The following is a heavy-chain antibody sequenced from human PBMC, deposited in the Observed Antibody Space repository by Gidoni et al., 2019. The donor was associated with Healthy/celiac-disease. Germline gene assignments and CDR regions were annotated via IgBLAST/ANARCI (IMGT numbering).Heavy chain of an antibody. J-gene: IGHJ5*02. CDR3: ARSSRFLEWSRPDWFDP. V-gene: IGHV4-31*03. CDR2: IYYSGST. D-gene: IGHD3-3*01. Sequence: QVQLQESGPGLVKPSQTLSLTCTVSGCSISSGGYYWSWIRQHPGKGLEWIGYIYYSGSTYYNPSLKSRVTISVDTSKNQFSLKLSSVTAADTAVYYCARSSRFLEWSRPDWFDPWGQGTLVTVSS. CDR1: GCSISSGGYY.